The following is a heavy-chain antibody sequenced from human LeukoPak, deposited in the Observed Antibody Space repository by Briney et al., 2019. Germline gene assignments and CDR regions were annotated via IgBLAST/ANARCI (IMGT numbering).Heavy chain of an antibody. V-gene: IGHV3-7*02. Sequence: GESLKISCAASGFTFSSYWMSWVRQAPGKGLEWVANIKQDGSEKYYVDSVKGRFTISRDNAKNSLYLQMNSLRAEDTAVYYCAIPPGGYYFNWGQGTLVTVSS. J-gene: IGHJ4*02. D-gene: IGHD3-10*01. CDR1: GFTFSSYW. CDR3: AIPPGGYYFN. CDR2: IKQDGSEK.